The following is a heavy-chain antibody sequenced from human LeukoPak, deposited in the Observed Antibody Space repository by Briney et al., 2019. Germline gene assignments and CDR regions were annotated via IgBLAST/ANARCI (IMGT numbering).Heavy chain of an antibody. Sequence: SETLSLTCTVSGDSISSSSYYWGWIRQPPGKGLEWIGSIYYSGSTYYNPSLKSRVTVSVDTSKNQFSLKLSSVTAADTAVYYCARELQADYSLGAFDLHFDYWGQGTLVTVSS. CDR2: IYYSGST. CDR1: GDSISSSSYY. J-gene: IGHJ4*02. V-gene: IGHV4-39*07. CDR3: ARELQADYSLGAFDLHFDY. D-gene: IGHD4-11*01.